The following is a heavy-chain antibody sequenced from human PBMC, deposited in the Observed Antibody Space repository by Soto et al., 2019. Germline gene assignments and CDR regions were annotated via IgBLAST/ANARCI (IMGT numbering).Heavy chain of an antibody. D-gene: IGHD6-13*01. Sequence: QVQLVQSGAEVKKPGASVKVSCKASGYTFASSGISWVRQAPGQGLEWMAWISTYNGDSNYAPKLQGRVTVTNDTSTSTVFLELRSLRSDDTAVYYCARDLRSSIEEYFDSWGQGTLVTVSS. CDR1: GYTFASSG. CDR2: ISTYNGDS. V-gene: IGHV1-18*01. CDR3: ARDLRSSIEEYFDS. J-gene: IGHJ4*02.